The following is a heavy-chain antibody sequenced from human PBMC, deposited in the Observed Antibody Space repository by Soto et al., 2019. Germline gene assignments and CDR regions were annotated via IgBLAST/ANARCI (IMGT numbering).Heavy chain of an antibody. CDR3: ARLIGNSWLDY. V-gene: IGHV4-30-4*01. CDR2: IFYTGST. J-gene: IGHJ4*02. Sequence: TSETLSLTCTVSGGPFSRGGYYWSWIRQHPGKGLECIGYIFYTGSTYYNPTLKSRITVNADTSKNQVSLQLDSVTPDDTAVYYCARLIGNSWLDYWGQGTLVTVSS. D-gene: IGHD6-13*01. CDR1: GGPFSRGGYY.